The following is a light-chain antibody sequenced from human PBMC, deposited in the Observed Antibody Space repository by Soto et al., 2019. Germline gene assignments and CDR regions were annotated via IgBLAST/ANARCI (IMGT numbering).Light chain of an antibody. CDR3: QQYKDYSWT. V-gene: IGKV1-5*03. CDR2: KAS. J-gene: IGKJ1*01. CDR1: QSIGIW. Sequence: IQMTQSHSPLSASVGDRVAITCRASQSIGIWLAWYQQKPGKAPRFLIYKASTFASGVPSKFRGSGSGTEFTLTNSSLHPEDFGSYYCQQYKDYSWTFGQGTKAEIK.